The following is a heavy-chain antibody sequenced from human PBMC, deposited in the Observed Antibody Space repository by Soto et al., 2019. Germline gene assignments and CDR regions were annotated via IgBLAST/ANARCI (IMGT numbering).Heavy chain of an antibody. V-gene: IGHV1-2*02. CDR2: INPNSGGT. Sequence: GASVKVSCKASGYAFTGYYMHWVRQAPGQGLEWMGWINPNSGGTNYAQKFQGRATMTRDTPISTAYMELSRLRSDDTAVYYCARKGNWNYDYWGQGTLVTVSS. CDR3: ARKGNWNYDY. CDR1: GYAFTGYY. J-gene: IGHJ4*02. D-gene: IGHD1-7*01.